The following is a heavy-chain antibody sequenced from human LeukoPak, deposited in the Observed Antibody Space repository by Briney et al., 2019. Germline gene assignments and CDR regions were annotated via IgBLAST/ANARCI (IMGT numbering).Heavy chain of an antibody. CDR2: ISADNGNT. V-gene: IGHV1-18*01. Sequence: ASVKVSCKASGYTFTGYGISWVRQAPGQGLEWMGWISADNGNTNYAQKLQGRVTMTTDTSTSTAYMELRSLRSDDTAVYYCARDRYYDILTGDYYYGMDVWGQGTTVTVSS. CDR3: ARDRYYDILTGDYYYGMDV. CDR1: GYTFTGYG. D-gene: IGHD3-9*01. J-gene: IGHJ6*02.